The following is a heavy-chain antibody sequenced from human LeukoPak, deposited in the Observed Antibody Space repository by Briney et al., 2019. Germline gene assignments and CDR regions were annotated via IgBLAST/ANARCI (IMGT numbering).Heavy chain of an antibody. CDR3: ARASGSSWYGGWFDP. D-gene: IGHD6-13*01. CDR2: INHSGST. Sequence: PSETLSLTCAVYGGSFSGYYWSWIRQPPGKGLEWIGEINHSGSTNYNPSLKSRVTISVDTSKNQFSLKLSSVTAADTAVYYCARASGSSWYGGWFDPWGQGTLVTVSS. V-gene: IGHV4-34*01. J-gene: IGHJ5*02. CDR1: GGSFSGYY.